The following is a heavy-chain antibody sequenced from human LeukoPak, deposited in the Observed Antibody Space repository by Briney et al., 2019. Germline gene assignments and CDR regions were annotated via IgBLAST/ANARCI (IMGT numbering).Heavy chain of an antibody. CDR2: IYSGGST. V-gene: IGHV3-53*01. CDR3: ARGRERGYGSGSYYRPPYYFDY. Sequence: GGSLRLSCTASGFTFGSYSMNWVRQAPGKGLEWVSVIYSGGSTYYADSVKGRFTISRDNSKNTLYLQMNSLRAEDTAVYYCARGRERGYGSGSYYRPPYYFDYWGQGTLVTVSS. J-gene: IGHJ4*02. D-gene: IGHD3-10*01. CDR1: GFTFGSYS.